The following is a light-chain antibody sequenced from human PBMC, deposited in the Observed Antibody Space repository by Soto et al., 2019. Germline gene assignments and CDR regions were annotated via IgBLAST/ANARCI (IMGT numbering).Light chain of an antibody. CDR1: QSVRSDY. CDR3: QKYGNSPLT. CDR2: GVS. Sequence: EIVLTQSPDTLSLSPGQRATLSCRASQSVRSDYFAWYQQKPGQAPRVIIFGVSTRATGVPDRFSGSGSGTDFTLTIRRLEAEDFALYYCQKYGNSPLTFGGGTKVEIK. J-gene: IGKJ4*01. V-gene: IGKV3-20*01.